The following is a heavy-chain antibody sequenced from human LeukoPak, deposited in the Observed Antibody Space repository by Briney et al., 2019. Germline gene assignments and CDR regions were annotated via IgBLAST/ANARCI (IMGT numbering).Heavy chain of an antibody. Sequence: ASVKVSCKASGYAFTRHYMHWARQAPGQGLEWMGWISAYNGNTNYAQKLQGRVTMTTDTSTSTAYMELRSLRSDDTAVYYCARSDGYGEYYFDYWGQGTLVTVSS. J-gene: IGHJ4*02. V-gene: IGHV1-18*01. CDR2: ISAYNGNT. CDR3: ARSDGYGEYYFDY. CDR1: GYAFTRHY. D-gene: IGHD4-17*01.